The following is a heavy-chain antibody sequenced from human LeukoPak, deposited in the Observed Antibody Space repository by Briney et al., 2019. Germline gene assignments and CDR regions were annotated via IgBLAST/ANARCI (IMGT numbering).Heavy chain of an antibody. CDR3: AKGPTSSSPRAAY. Sequence: GGSLRLSCAASGFTFSGYGMHWVRQAPGKGLEWVGYIRYDGSDEYYADSVKGRFTISRDNSKNTLYLQMNSLRGEDTAVYYCAKGPTSSSPRAAYGGEGILVTVSS. CDR2: IRYDGSDE. D-gene: IGHD6-13*01. CDR1: GFTFSGYG. J-gene: IGHJ4*02. V-gene: IGHV3-30*02.